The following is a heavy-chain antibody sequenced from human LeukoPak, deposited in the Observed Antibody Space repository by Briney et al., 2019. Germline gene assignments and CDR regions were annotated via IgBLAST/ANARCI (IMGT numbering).Heavy chain of an antibody. J-gene: IGHJ5*02. CDR2: INPNSGGT. D-gene: IGHD6-13*01. CDR3: ARGWHAQYNWFDP. Sequence: GASVKVSCKASGYTFTGYYMHWVRQAPGQGLEWMGRINPNSGGTNYAQKFQGRVTMTRDTSISTAYVELSRLRSDDTAVYYCARGWHAQYNWFDPWGQGTLVTVSS. V-gene: IGHV1-2*06. CDR1: GYTFTGYY.